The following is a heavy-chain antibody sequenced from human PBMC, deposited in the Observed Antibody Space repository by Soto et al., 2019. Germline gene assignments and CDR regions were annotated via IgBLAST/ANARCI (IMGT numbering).Heavy chain of an antibody. CDR3: ARDLYYGFWSGPYYYYGMDV. D-gene: IGHD3-3*01. CDR2: IIPIFGTA. CDR1: GGTFSSYA. V-gene: IGHV1-69*06. J-gene: IGHJ6*02. Sequence: VASVKVSCKASGGTFSSYAISWVRQAPGQGLEWMGGIIPIFGTANYAQKFQGRVTITADKSTSTAYMELSSLRSEDTAVYYCARDLYYGFWSGPYYYYGMDVWGQGTTVTVSS.